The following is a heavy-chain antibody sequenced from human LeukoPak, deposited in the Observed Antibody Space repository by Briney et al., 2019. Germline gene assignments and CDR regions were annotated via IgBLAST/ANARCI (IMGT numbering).Heavy chain of an antibody. CDR3: SRGEYYGSGSWGY. V-gene: IGHV1-8*02. J-gene: IGHJ4*02. CDR2: MNPNSGYA. Sequence: AAVPVSYMASVYSFLSYDINWVRQAPGQGLEWMGWMNPNSGYAGFEPKFQGTVTSTRENSPGTASLEVSSLRPGGTGVSFLSRGEYYGSGSWGYWGQGTLVTASS. CDR1: VYSFLSYD. D-gene: IGHD3-10*01.